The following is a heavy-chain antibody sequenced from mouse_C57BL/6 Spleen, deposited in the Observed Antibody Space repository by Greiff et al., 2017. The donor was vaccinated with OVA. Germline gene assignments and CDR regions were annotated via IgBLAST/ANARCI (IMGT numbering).Heavy chain of an antibody. J-gene: IGHJ1*03. V-gene: IGHV1-59*01. CDR2: IDPSDSYT. CDR1: GYTFTSYW. D-gene: IGHD1-1*01. Sequence: QVQLQQPGAELVRPGTSVKLSCKASGYTFTSYWMHWVKQRPGQGLEWIGVIDPSDSYTNYNQKFKGKATLTVDTSSSTAYMQLSSLTSEDSAVYYGARSGTTIVRGYFDDWGTGTTVTVSS. CDR3: ARSGTTIVRGYFDD.